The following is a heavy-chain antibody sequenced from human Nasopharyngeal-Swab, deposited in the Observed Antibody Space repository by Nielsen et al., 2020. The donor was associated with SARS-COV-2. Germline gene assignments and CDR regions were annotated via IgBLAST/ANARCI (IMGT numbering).Heavy chain of an antibody. J-gene: IGHJ4*02. CDR3: TTDREIQLWLKGYFDY. D-gene: IGHD5-18*01. CDR2: IKSKTDSGTT. CDR1: GFTFSNAW. V-gene: IGHV3-15*01. Sequence: GGSLRLSCAASGFTFSNAWMSWVRQAPGKGLEWVGRIKSKTDSGTTDYAAPVKGRFTISRDDSKNTLYLQMNSLKTEDTAVYYCTTDREIQLWLKGYFDYWGQGTLVTVSS.